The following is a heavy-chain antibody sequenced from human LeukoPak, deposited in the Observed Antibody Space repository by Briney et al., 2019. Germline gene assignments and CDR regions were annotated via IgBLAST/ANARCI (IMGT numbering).Heavy chain of an antibody. CDR2: ISYDGSDE. Sequence: GGSLRLSCVASGLAFSSYSMHWVRQAPGKGLEWVGVISYDGSDEYYTDSVKGRLTISRDNSKNTVYLQMNSLRADDTAVYYCARDFTPEWFDIHWGQGTLVTVSS. D-gene: IGHD3-3*01. J-gene: IGHJ4*02. V-gene: IGHV3-30*04. CDR3: ARDFTPEWFDIH. CDR1: GLAFSSYS.